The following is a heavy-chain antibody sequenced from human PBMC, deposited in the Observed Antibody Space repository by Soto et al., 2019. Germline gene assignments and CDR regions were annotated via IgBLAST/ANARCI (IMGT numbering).Heavy chain of an antibody. D-gene: IGHD2-2*03. CDR3: ARDGSPLGMDV. J-gene: IGHJ6*02. CDR1: GYTFTSYA. CDR2: INAGNGNT. V-gene: IGHV1-3*01. Sequence: GASVKVSCKASGYTFTSYAMHWVRQAPGQRLEWMGWINAGNGNTKYSQKFQGRVTITRDTSTSTAYMELSSLRSEDTAVYYCARDGSPLGMDVWGQGTTVTVSS.